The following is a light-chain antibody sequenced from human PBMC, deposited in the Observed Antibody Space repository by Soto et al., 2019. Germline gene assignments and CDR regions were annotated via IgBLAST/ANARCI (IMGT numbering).Light chain of an antibody. V-gene: IGKV3-15*01. CDR1: QSVRSA. CDR2: ATS. J-gene: IGKJ1*01. Sequence: EIVMTKSLATVSVSPGETATLSCRASQSVRSALAWYQQKPGQAPRLLIYATSNRASGVPGRFSGGGSETEFTPTISSLQSEDFAVFHCQQYNIWPWPFGQGTKVDIK. CDR3: QQYNIWPWP.